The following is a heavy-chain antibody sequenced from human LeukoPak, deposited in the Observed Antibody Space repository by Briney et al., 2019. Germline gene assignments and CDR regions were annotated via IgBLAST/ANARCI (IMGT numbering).Heavy chain of an antibody. V-gene: IGHV3-23*01. Sequence: GGSLRLSCAASGFTFSSYAMSWVRQAPGKGLEWVSAISGSGGSTYYADSVKGRFTISRDNSKNTLYLQMNSLRAEDTAVYYCAKLITFNYYDSSGPRGYFDYWGQGTLVTVSS. CDR2: ISGSGGST. D-gene: IGHD3-22*01. CDR3: AKLITFNYYDSSGPRGYFDY. CDR1: GFTFSSYA. J-gene: IGHJ4*02.